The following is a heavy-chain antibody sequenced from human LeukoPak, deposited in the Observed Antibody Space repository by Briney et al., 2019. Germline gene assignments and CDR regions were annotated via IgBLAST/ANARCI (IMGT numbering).Heavy chain of an antibody. D-gene: IGHD5-12*01. CDR1: GFTFSSYS. V-gene: IGHV3-23*01. CDR3: TRGYTFGNFDY. CDR2: ISGSGETT. Sequence: GGSLRLSCAASGFTFSSYSMNWVRQAPGKGLEWVSGISGSGETTYYADTVRGRVTISRDNSKNTVSLQMSSLRAEDTAVYYCTRGYTFGNFDYWGQGTLVTVSS. J-gene: IGHJ4*02.